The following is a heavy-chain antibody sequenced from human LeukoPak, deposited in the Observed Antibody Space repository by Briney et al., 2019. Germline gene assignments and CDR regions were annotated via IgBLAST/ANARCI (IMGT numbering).Heavy chain of an antibody. V-gene: IGHV3-48*01. CDR3: ARDYCSSTSCLFDY. J-gene: IGHJ4*02. CDR2: ISSSSSNI. D-gene: IGHD2-2*01. CDR1: GFALNFHS. Sequence: GGSLRLSCATSGFALNFHSMNWVRQAPGKGLEWVSYISSSSSNIYYADSVKGRFTISRDNAQNSLYLQMNSLRAEDTAVYYCARDYCSSTSCLFDYWGQGTLVTVSS.